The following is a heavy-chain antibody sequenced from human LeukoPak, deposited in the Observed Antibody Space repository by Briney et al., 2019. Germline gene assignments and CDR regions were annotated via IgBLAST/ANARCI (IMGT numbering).Heavy chain of an antibody. CDR3: AREGSYCVGGDCYSFDF. J-gene: IGHJ4*02. V-gene: IGHV1-2*02. CDR2: MHPGNGNT. D-gene: IGHD2-21*02. CDR1: GYRFISNY. Sequence: ASVRVSCKASGYRFISNYIQWVRQAPGLGPEWMGWMHPGNGNTRYAEKFQGRVTMTRDTSINTAYLDLSSLRSDDTAVYYCAREGSYCVGGDCYSFDFWGQGTLITASS.